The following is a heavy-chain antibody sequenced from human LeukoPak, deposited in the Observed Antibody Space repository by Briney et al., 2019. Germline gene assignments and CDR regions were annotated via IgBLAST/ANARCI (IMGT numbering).Heavy chain of an antibody. CDR3: EVSFDGGVIPYFDS. V-gene: IGHV3-23*01. Sequence: GSLRLSCSASRFHFITYAMSWVRPAPGEGVEWVAGMSSSGDSTDYADSVKGRFTISRDNSKNTLYLQMDSLRVEDTAVFCAEVSFDGGVIPYFDSWGQGTVVTVSS. CDR1: RFHFITYA. J-gene: IGHJ4*02. CDR2: MSSSGDST. D-gene: IGHD3-16*02.